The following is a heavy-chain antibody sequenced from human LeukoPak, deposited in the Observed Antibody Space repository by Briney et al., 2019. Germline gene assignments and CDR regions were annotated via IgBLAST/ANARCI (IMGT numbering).Heavy chain of an antibody. J-gene: IGHJ4*02. Sequence: ASVKVSCKASGYTFTGYYMHWVRQAPGQGLEWMGLINPNSGGTYYAQKFQGRVTMTSDTSISTAYMELSSLRSEDTAVYYCARGPSGYLIYWGQGTLVTVSS. CDR2: INPNSGGT. D-gene: IGHD5-12*01. CDR1: GYTFTGYY. CDR3: ARGPSGYLIY. V-gene: IGHV1-2*02.